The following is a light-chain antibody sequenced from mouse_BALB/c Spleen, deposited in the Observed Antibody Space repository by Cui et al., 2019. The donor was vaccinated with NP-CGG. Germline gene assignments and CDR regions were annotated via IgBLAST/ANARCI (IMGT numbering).Light chain of an antibody. CDR1: IGAVTTSNY. CDR2: GTN. Sequence: QAVVTQGFALTTSPGETVTLTCRSSIGAVTTSNYANWVQEKPDHLFTGLIGGTNNRAPGVPTRFSGSLIGDKAALTITGAQTEDEAIYFCALWYSNHWVFGGGTKLTVL. J-gene: IGLJ1*01. CDR3: ALWYSNHWV. V-gene: IGLV1*01.